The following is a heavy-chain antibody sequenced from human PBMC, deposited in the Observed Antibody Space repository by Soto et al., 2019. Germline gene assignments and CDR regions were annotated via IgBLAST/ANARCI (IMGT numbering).Heavy chain of an antibody. Sequence: GGSLRLSCAASGFTFSSYAMHWVRQAPGKGLEWVAVISYDGSNKYYADSVKGRFTISRDNSKNTLYLQMNSLRAEDTAVYYCARVVRVDTAASDGYWGQGTLVTVSS. D-gene: IGHD5-18*01. CDR1: GFTFSSYA. CDR2: ISYDGSNK. J-gene: IGHJ4*02. CDR3: ARVVRVDTAASDGY. V-gene: IGHV3-30-3*01.